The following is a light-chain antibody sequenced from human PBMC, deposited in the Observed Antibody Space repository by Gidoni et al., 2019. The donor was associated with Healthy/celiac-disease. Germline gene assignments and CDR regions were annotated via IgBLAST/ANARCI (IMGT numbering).Light chain of an antibody. J-gene: IGLJ2*01. CDR3: CSYAGSYTLV. Sequence: QSALPQPRSVSGSPGQSVTISCNGTSSDVGGYNYFPWYQQHPGKAPKLMIYDVSKRPSGVPARVSCSKSGNTASLTISGLQAEDEADYYCCSYAGSYTLVFGGGTKLTVL. CDR1: SSDVGGYNY. V-gene: IGLV2-11*01. CDR2: DVS.